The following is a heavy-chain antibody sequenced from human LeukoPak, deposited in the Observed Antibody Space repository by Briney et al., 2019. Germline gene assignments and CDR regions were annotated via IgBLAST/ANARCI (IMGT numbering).Heavy chain of an antibody. CDR1: GDSISSYY. CDR3: YSQGY. CDR2: IYYSGST. V-gene: IGHV4-59*05. J-gene: IGHJ4*02. Sequence: SETLSLTCTVSGDSISSYYWSWIRQPPGKGLEWIGSIYYSGSTYYNPSLKSRVTISVDTSKNQFSLKLSSVTAADTAVYYCYSQGYWGQGTLVTVSS. D-gene: IGHD2-21*01.